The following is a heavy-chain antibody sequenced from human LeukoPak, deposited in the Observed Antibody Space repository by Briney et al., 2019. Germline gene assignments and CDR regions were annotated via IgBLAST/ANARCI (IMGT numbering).Heavy chain of an antibody. CDR2: VRYDESDK. J-gene: IGHJ6*03. Sequence: PGGSLRLSCVGSGFTFGSYGIHWVRQAPGTGLEWVTYVRYDESDKFYTDSVKGRFTISRDNSKNRVYLQMNSLRAEDTAVYYCVKSGDAPATRGASSYYYMDAWGKGTTVTVSS. CDR3: VKSGDAPATRGASSYYYMDA. CDR1: GFTFGSYG. D-gene: IGHD2-15*01. V-gene: IGHV3-30*02.